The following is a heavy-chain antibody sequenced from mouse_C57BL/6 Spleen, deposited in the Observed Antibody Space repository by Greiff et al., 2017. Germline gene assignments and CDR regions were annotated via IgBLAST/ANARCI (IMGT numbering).Heavy chain of an antibody. Sequence: EVQVVESGGGLVKPGGSLKLSCAASGFTFTSYAMSWVRQTPEKRLEWVATISDGGSYTYYPDNLKGRYTISRDNAKNTPYLQLSSLTSEDTAMYYCASYRVADAMDYWGQGTSVTVSS. CDR3: ASYRVADAMDY. CDR2: ISDGGSYT. D-gene: IGHD1-1*01. CDR1: GFTFTSYA. V-gene: IGHV5-4*01. J-gene: IGHJ4*01.